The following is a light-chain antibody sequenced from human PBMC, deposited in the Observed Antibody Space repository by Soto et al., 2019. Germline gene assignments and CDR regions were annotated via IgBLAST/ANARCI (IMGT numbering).Light chain of an antibody. V-gene: IGKV1-17*01. J-gene: IGKJ1*01. Sequence: DIPMTQSPSSLSASVGDRVTMTCRASQDLRNALGWYQQKPGKAPKRLIFNALALESGVPSRFSGSGTGAEYTLTISSLQAEDFATYYCLQHSSSPWTFGQGTKVEIK. CDR2: NAL. CDR1: QDLRNA. CDR3: LQHSSSPWT.